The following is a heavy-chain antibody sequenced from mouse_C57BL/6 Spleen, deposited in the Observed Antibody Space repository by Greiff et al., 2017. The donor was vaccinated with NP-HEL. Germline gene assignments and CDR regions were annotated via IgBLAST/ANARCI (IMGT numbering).Heavy chain of an antibody. CDR1: GYAFSSSW. CDR3: ARLYYGSSYVGYFDV. CDR2: IYPGDGDT. Sequence: VQGVESGPELVKPGASVKISCKASGYAFSSSWMNWVKQRPGKGLEWIGRIYPGDGDTNYNGKFKGKATLTADKSSSTAYMQLSSLTSEDSAVSFCARLYYGSSYVGYFDVWGTGTTVTVSS. V-gene: IGHV1-82*01. J-gene: IGHJ1*03. D-gene: IGHD1-1*01.